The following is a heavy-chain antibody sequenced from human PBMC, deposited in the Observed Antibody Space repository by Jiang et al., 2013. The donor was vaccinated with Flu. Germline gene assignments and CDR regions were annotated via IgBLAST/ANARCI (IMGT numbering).Heavy chain of an antibody. CDR3: TNTFYADSSGAN. Sequence: QLLESGGDLVKPGGSLRLSCEASGFTFSNFWMAWVRQTPGKGLEWVGRIKSKRDGETADYAAPVRGRFSISRDDSKTTLYLQMNSLKTEDTGVYYCTNTFYADSSGANWGQGTLVSVSS. D-gene: IGHD3-22*01. CDR2: IKSKRDGETA. V-gene: IGHV3-15*01. CDR1: GFTFSNFW. J-gene: IGHJ4*02.